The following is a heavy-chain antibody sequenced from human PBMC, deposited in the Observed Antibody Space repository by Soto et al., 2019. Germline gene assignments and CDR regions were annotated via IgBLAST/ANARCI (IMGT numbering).Heavy chain of an antibody. J-gene: IGHJ4*02. CDR1: GFTFTTYG. CDR3: AKDSDYRIAVPAHTSLDY. V-gene: IGHV3-30*18. Sequence: QVQLVESGGGVVQPGRSLRLSCAASGFTFTTYGMHWVRQAPGKGLEWVAVISYDGSNKYYADSVKGRFTISRDISKNTMYLQMNSRRAEDTAVYYCAKDSDYRIAVPAHTSLDYWGQGTLVTVSS. CDR2: ISYDGSNK. D-gene: IGHD6-19*01.